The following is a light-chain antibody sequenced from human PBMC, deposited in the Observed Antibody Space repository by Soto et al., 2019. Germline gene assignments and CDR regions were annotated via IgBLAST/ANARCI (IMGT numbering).Light chain of an antibody. CDR3: QQYNNWPPLT. CDR2: GAS. J-gene: IGKJ4*01. CDR1: QSVSSN. Sequence: EIVMTQSPATLSVSPGERATLSCRASQSVSSNLAWYQQKPGQAPRLLIYGASTRATGIPARFSGGGSDTEFTLTISSLQSEDVAVYYCQQYNNWPPLTFGGGTKVEIK. V-gene: IGKV3-15*01.